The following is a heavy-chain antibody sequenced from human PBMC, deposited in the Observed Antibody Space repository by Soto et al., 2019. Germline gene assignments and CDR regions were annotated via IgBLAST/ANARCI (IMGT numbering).Heavy chain of an antibody. CDR2: IWYDGSNK. J-gene: IGHJ5*02. D-gene: IGHD3-3*01. CDR1: GFTFSSYG. CDR3: ARSSYYDFWSGPRGSNWFDP. V-gene: IGHV3-33*01. Sequence: QVQLVESGGGVVQPGRSLRLSCAASGFTFSSYGMHWVHQAPGKGLEWVAVIWYDGSNKYYADSVKGRFTISRDNSKNTLYLQMNSLRAEDTAVYYCARSSYYDFWSGPRGSNWFDPWGQGTLVTVSS.